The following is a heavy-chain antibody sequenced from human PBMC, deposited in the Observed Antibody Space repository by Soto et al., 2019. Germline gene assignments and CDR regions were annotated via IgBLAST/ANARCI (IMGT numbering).Heavy chain of an antibody. CDR1: GFTFSSYS. Sequence: GGSLRLSCAASGFTFSSYSMNWVRQAPGKGLEWVSSISSSSSYIYYADSVKGRFTISRDNYKNSLYLQMNSLRAEDTAVYYFARAQNQPIAPAALSLIDYWGQGTVVTVYS. J-gene: IGHJ4*02. CDR3: ARAQNQPIAPAALSLIDY. D-gene: IGHD2-2*01. V-gene: IGHV3-21*01. CDR2: ISSSSSYI.